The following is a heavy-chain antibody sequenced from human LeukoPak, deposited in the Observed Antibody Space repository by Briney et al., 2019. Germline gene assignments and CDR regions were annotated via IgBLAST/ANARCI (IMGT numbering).Heavy chain of an antibody. D-gene: IGHD6-19*01. Sequence: SETLSLTCAVSGGAISGSTKNYWGWVRQPPGKGLEWIGSFHYSGSTYFNPSLKSRVTISIDTSKNQFSLELTSVIAADTAVYYCARTSGWYNCFDPWGQGTLVTVPS. CDR1: GGAISGSTKNY. J-gene: IGHJ5*02. V-gene: IGHV4-39*07. CDR2: FHYSGST. CDR3: ARTSGWYNCFDP.